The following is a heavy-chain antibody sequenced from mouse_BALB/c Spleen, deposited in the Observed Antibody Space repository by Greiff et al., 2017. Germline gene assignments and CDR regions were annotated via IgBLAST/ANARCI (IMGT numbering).Heavy chain of an antibody. V-gene: IGHV1-9*01. D-gene: IGHD2-12*01. Sequence: QFQLQQSGAELMKPGASVKISCKATGYTFSSYWIAWVKQRPGHGLEWIGEILPGSGSTNYNEKCKGKATFTADTSSNTAYMQLSSLTSEDSAVYYCARRGRRDSYFDSWGQGSSLTVAS. CDR1: GYTFSSYW. J-gene: IGHJ2*03. CDR2: ILPGSGST. CDR3: ARRGRRDSYFDS.